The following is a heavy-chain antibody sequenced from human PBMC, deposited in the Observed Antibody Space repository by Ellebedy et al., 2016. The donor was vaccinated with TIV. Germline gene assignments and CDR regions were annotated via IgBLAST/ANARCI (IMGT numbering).Heavy chain of an antibody. CDR1: GGTFRYIV. V-gene: IGHV1-69*13. CDR2: IIPMFGTT. J-gene: IGHJ4*02. D-gene: IGHD2-21*01. Sequence: ASVKVSCKASGGTFRYIVINWVRQAPGQGLEWMGGIIPMFGTTNYAQRFQGGVTITADESTSTAYLELRSLRSDDTAVYYCARVIGLLDCDGATCSPPPPLDYWGQGTLVTVSS. CDR3: ARVIGLLDCDGATCSPPPPLDY.